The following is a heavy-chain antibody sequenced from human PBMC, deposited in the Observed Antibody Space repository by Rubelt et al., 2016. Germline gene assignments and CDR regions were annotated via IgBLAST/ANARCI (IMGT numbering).Heavy chain of an antibody. V-gene: IGHV3-74*01. D-gene: IGHD3-16*01. CDR3: ARAQSRGWFSRYYHYGMDV. J-gene: IGHJ6*02. CDR2: IKYDGSAT. CDR1: GFTLNNYW. Sequence: GFTLNNYWMHWVRQAPGKGLVWVSEIKYDGSATNYADSVKGRFTISRDSAMSTLYLQMNSLRAEDTAVYYCARAQSRGWFSRYYHYGMDVWGQGTTVTVSS.